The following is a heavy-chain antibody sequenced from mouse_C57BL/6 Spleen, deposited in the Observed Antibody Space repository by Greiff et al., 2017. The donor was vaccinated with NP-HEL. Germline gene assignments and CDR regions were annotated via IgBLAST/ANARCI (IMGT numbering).Heavy chain of an antibody. CDR1: GYTFTSYW. J-gene: IGHJ2*01. Sequence: VQLQQPGAELVMPGASVKLSCKASGYTFTSYWMHWVKQRPGQGLEWIGEIEPSDSYTNYNQKFKGKSTLTVDKSSSTAYMQLSSLTSEDSAVYYCARSWGYWGQGTTLTVSS. V-gene: IGHV1-69*01. CDR2: IEPSDSYT. CDR3: ARSWGY.